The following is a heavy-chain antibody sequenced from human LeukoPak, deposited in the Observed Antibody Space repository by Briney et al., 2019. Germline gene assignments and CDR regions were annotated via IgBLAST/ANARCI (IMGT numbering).Heavy chain of an antibody. V-gene: IGHV1-8*03. CDR3: ARSGTTDGSFDY. CDR1: GYTFTSYD. J-gene: IGHJ4*02. Sequence: ASVKVSCKASGYTFTSYDINWVRQATGQGLEWMGWMNPNSGNTGYAQKFQGRVTITRNTSISTAYMELSSLRSEDTAVYYCARSGTTDGSFDYWGQGTLVTVSS. D-gene: IGHD1/OR15-1a*01. CDR2: MNPNSGNT.